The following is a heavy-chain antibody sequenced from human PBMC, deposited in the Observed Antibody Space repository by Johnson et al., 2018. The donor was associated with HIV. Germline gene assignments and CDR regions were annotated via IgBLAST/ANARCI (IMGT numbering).Heavy chain of an antibody. CDR1: GFTFSDYS. V-gene: IGHV3-11*04. CDR3: ARAASQQQLKVPFDI. D-gene: IGHD6-13*01. Sequence: VQLVESGGGLVQPGGSLRVSCAASGFTFSDYSMSWIRQAPGKGLEWVSFIRSSGSTIYYADSVKGRFTISRDNAKNSLSLQMNSLRPEDTAVYYCARAASQQQLKVPFDIWGQGTMVTVSS. J-gene: IGHJ3*02. CDR2: IRSSGSTI.